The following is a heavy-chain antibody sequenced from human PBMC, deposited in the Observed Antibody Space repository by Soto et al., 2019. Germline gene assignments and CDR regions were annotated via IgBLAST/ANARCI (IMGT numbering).Heavy chain of an antibody. CDR1: GDAISRHY. V-gene: IGHV4-59*11. CDR3: ARNYGGNSQFFDL. Sequence: QVQLQESGPGLVKPAETLSLNCSVSGDAISRHYWSWIRQSPGKGLERLGYFFHTGTALSTPSLRSRVTMSVDTSKSQFSLRLTSVIPADTAGYFCARNYGGNSQFFDLWGRGTLVTVSS. J-gene: IGHJ2*01. CDR2: FFHTGTA. D-gene: IGHD4-17*01.